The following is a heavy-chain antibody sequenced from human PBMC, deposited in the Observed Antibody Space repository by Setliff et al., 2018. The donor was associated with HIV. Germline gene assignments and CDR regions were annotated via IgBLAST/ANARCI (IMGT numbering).Heavy chain of an antibody. J-gene: IGHJ6*03. CDR3: ARTRSGGSSVYYYYYMDV. CDR1: GYTSTSYD. CDR2: MNPDSGNT. V-gene: IGHV1-8*01. D-gene: IGHD2-15*01. Sequence: GASVKVSCKASGYTSTSYDINWVRQATGQGLEWMGWMNPDSGNTGSAQNFQCRLTITWNTSISTAYMELGSLGFDDTAVYFCARTRSGGSSVYYYYYMDVWGQGTAVTVSS.